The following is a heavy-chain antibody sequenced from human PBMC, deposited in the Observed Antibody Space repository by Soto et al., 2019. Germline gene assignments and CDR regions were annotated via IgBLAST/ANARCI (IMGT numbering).Heavy chain of an antibody. CDR1: GFTVGNNY. J-gene: IGHJ4*02. V-gene: IGHV3-53*01. CDR3: AKDGRGSGSHYNSFGY. D-gene: IGHD3-10*01. Sequence: EVQLVESGGGLIQPGGSLKLSCAASGFTVGNNYMSWVRQATGKGLEWVSLIYSTGTTKYADSVKGRFTVSRDNAKNTLYLQMNSLRAEATSVYYCAKDGRGSGSHYNSFGYWGQGTLVTVSS. CDR2: IYSTGTT.